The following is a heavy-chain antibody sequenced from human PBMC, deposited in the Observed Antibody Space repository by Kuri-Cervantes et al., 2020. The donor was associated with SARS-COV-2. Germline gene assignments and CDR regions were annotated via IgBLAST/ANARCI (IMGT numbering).Heavy chain of an antibody. CDR3: VKAENVRYYRH. V-gene: IGHV3-64D*06. J-gene: IGHJ4*02. Sequence: GESLKISCSASGFTFSSSGFHWVRQAPGKGLEYVSAISIDGSEIFYADSVRGRFTISRDNSKNTLYLQMSSLRAEDTAVYYCVKAENVRYYRHWGQGALVTVSS. D-gene: IGHD2-15*01. CDR2: ISIDGSEI. CDR1: GFTFSSSG.